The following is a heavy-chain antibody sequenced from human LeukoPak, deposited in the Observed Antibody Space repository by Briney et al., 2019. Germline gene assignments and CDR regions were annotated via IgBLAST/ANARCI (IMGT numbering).Heavy chain of an antibody. Sequence: QPGGSLRLSCAASGFTFSSYAMSWVRQAPGKGLEWVSVIYSGGSTYYADSVKGRFTISRDNSKNTLYLQMNSLRAEDTAVYYCARSSRYYDFWSDPGIYYFDYWGQGTLVTVSS. CDR3: ARSSRYYDFWSDPGIYYFDY. CDR1: GFTFSSYA. CDR2: IYSGGST. V-gene: IGHV3-53*01. J-gene: IGHJ4*02. D-gene: IGHD3-3*01.